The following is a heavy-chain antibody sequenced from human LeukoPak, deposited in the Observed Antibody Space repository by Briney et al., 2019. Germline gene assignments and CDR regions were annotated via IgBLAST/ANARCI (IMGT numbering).Heavy chain of an antibody. CDR3: ARRPGDISGLSWFDP. CDR1: GDSISSGGYN. V-gene: IGHV4-31*03. J-gene: IGHJ5*02. CDR2: IFYSGNT. Sequence: PSETLSLTCTVSGDSISSGGYNWNWIRQHPGKGPEWIGYIFYSGNTDYNPSLRSRVTISIDTSKNQFSLKLSSVTAADTAVYHCARRPGDISGLSWFDPWGQGILVTVSS. D-gene: IGHD3-22*01.